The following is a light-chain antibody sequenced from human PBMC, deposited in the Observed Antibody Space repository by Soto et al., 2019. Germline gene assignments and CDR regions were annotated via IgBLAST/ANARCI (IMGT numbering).Light chain of an antibody. CDR3: QQYGTSPPWT. J-gene: IGKJ1*01. V-gene: IGKV3-20*01. CDR1: QSVSSSY. Sequence: EIVLTQSPGTLSLSPGDRATLSCRASQSVSSSYVAWYQQRPGQAPRLLIYGASSRATGIPDRFSGSGSGTDFTLAISRLEPEDFAVYYCQQYGTSPPWTFGQGTKVEIK. CDR2: GAS.